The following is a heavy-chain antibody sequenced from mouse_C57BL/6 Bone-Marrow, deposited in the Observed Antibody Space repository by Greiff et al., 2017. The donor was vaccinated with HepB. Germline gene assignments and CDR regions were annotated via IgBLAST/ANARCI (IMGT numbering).Heavy chain of an antibody. CDR1: GYTFTSYW. J-gene: IGHJ3*01. V-gene: IGHV1-55*01. Sequence: QVQLKQPGAELVKPGASVKMSCKASGYTFTSYWITWVKQRPGQGLEWIGDIYPGSGSTNYNEKFKSKATLTVDTSSSTAYMQLSSLTSEDSAVYYCAREGGMVTEAYWGQGTLVTVSA. D-gene: IGHD2-2*01. CDR3: AREGGMVTEAY. CDR2: IYPGSGST.